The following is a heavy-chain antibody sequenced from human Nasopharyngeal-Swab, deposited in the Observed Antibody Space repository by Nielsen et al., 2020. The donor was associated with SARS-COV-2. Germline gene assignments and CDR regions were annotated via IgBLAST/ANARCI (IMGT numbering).Heavy chain of an antibody. CDR1: GGSVSSGSYY. V-gene: IGHV4-61*01. J-gene: IGHJ3*02. CDR2: IYYSGST. D-gene: IGHD2-2*01. CDR3: ARGRQYQLLFIFVEDAFDI. Sequence: SETLSLTCTVSGGSVSSGSYYWSWIRQPPGKGLEWIGYIYYSGSTNYNPSLKSRATISVDTSKNQFSLKLSSVTAADTAVYYCARGRQYQLLFIFVEDAFDIWGQGTMVTVSS.